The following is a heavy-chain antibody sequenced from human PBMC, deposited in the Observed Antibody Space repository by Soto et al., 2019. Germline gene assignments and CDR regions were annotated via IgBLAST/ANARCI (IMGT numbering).Heavy chain of an antibody. CDR3: ANASWSGYGRGY. CDR1: GFTFISYG. CDR2: ISYDGSNK. J-gene: IGHJ4*02. Sequence: VQLVESGGGVVQPGRSLRLSCAASGFTFISYGMHWVRQAPGKGLAWVAAISYDGSNKYYVDSVKGRFTIYRDNSKNPLYMHMNALRAEDTAVSYCANASWSGYGRGYWGQGTLVTVSS. D-gene: IGHD3-3*01. V-gene: IGHV3-30*18.